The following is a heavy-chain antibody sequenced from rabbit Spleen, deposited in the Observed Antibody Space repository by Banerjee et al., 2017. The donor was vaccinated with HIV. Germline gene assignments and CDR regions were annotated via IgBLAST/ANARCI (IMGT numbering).Heavy chain of an antibody. Sequence: QLVESGGGLVKPGASLTLTCTASGFTISGSYWICWVRQAPGKGLEWIGCIDPVFGATYYASWAKGRFTISKTSSTTVTLQMTSLTAADTATYFCARGEHFSVGFSAFAIYLDLWGPGTLVTVS. D-gene: IGHD6-1*01. J-gene: IGHJ6*01. CDR3: ARGEHFSVGFSAFAIYLDL. V-gene: IGHV1S45*01. CDR2: IDPVFGAT. CDR1: GFTISGSYW.